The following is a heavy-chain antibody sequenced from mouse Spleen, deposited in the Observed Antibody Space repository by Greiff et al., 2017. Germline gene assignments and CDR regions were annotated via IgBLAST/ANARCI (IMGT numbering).Heavy chain of an antibody. CDR1: GYTFTSYG. CDR2: IYPRSGNT. V-gene: IGHV1-81*01. J-gene: IGHJ4*01. D-gene: IGHD1-1*01. Sequence: LQESGAELARPGASVKLSCKASGYTFTSYGISWVKQRTGQGLEWIGEIYPRSGNTYYNEKFKGKATLTADKSSSTAYMELRSLTSEDSAVYFCARMEVVATYYYAMDYWGQGTSVTVSS. CDR3: ARMEVVATYYYAMDY.